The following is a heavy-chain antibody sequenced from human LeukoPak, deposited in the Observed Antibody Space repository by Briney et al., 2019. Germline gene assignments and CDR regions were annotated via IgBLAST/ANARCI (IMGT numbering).Heavy chain of an antibody. CDR1: GGSISSYY. V-gene: IGHV4-59*01. CDR2: IYYSGST. Sequence: SETLSLTCTVSGGSISSYYWSWIRQPPGKGLEWIGYIYYSGSTNYNPSLKSRVTISVDTSKNQFSLKLGSVTAADTAVYYCARGGYYGSGSYQGFDYWGQGTLVTVSS. CDR3: ARGGYYGSGSYQGFDY. D-gene: IGHD3-10*01. J-gene: IGHJ4*02.